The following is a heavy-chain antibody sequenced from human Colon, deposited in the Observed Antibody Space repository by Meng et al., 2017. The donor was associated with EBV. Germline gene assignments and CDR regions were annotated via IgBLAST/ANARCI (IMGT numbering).Heavy chain of an antibody. J-gene: IGHJ4*02. CDR2: ISTNTGNP. CDR1: GYTFTRYP. V-gene: IGHV7-4-1*02. CDR3: GTLKYTSGFYGPAY. Sequence: QVELVQSGSELKKPGASVKGSCKASGYTFTRYPMNWVRQAPGQGLEWMGWISTNTGNPTYAQGFTGRFVFSVDTSVSTAYLQISSLKAEDTAVYYCGTLKYTSGFYGPAYWGQGALVTVSS. D-gene: IGHD6-19*01.